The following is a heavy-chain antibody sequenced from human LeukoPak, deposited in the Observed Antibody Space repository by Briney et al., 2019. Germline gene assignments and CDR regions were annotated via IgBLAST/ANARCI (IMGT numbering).Heavy chain of an antibody. Sequence: GGSLRLSCAASGFTFSSYSMNWVRQAPGKGLEWVSSISSSSSYIYYADSVKGRFTISRDNAKNSLYLQMNSLRAEDTAVYYCAKGGGVDGSPRNYWGQGTLVTVSS. CDR2: ISSSSSYI. D-gene: IGHD1-26*01. J-gene: IGHJ4*02. V-gene: IGHV3-21*01. CDR3: AKGGGVDGSPRNY. CDR1: GFTFSSYS.